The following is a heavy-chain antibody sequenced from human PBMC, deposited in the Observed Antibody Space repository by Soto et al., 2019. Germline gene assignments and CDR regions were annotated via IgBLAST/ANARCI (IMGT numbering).Heavy chain of an antibody. D-gene: IGHD5-18*01. CDR3: ARRAQLLWFDP. Sequence: QLQLQESGPGVVQPSETLSLTCTVSGGSISSSSYYWGWIRQPPGKGLEWIGSIYYSGSTYYNPSLKSRVTISVDTSKNQFSLKLSSVTAADTAVYYCARRAQLLWFDPWGQGTLVTVSS. J-gene: IGHJ5*02. CDR1: GGSISSSSYY. V-gene: IGHV4-39*01. CDR2: IYYSGST.